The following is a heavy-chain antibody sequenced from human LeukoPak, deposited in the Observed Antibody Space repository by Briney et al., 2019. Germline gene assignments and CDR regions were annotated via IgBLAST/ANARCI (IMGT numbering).Heavy chain of an antibody. Sequence: ASVKVSCKASGYTFTSNYMPWVRQTPGQGLEWTGIINPSGGSTSYAQKFQGRVTMTRDMSTSTVYMELSSLRSEDTAVYYCAREEGGYDLNWFDPWGQGTLVTVSS. CDR2: INPSGGST. V-gene: IGHV1-46*01. CDR3: AREEGGYDLNWFDP. CDR1: GYTFTSNY. J-gene: IGHJ5*02. D-gene: IGHD5-12*01.